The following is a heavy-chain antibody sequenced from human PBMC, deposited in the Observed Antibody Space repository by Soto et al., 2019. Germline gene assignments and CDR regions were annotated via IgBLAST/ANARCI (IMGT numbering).Heavy chain of an antibody. CDR1: EFTYSIKW. Sequence: RLCCCENEFTYSIKWTGVGGQAPGKRLEWVANIKQDGSEKYYMDSVKGRFTISRDNAKNSLYLQMNSLRAEDTAVYYCARGSYGSGSYYAGDWFDFWGQGP. J-gene: IGHJ5*01. D-gene: IGHD3-10*01. CDR3: ARGSYGSGSYYAGDWFDF. CDR2: IKQDGSEK. V-gene: IGHV3-7*01.